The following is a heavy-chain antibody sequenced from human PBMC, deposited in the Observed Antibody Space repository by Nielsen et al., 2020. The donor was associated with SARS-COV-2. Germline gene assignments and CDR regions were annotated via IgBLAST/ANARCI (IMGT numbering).Heavy chain of an antibody. CDR2: IYSGGST. D-gene: IGHD5-12*01. J-gene: IGHJ3*02. Sequence: GESLKISCAASGFTVSSNYMSWVRQAPGKGLEWVSVIYSGGSTNYADSVKGRFTISRDNAKNSLYLQMNSLRAEDTAVYYCAREGATEAFDIWGQGTMVTVSS. V-gene: IGHV3-53*01. CDR3: AREGATEAFDI. CDR1: GFTVSSNY.